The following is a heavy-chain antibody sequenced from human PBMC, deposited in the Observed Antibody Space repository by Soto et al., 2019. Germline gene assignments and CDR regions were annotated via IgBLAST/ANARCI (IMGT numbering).Heavy chain of an antibody. CDR3: ARKRDFTYYYGSGSYSERYYGMDV. D-gene: IGHD3-10*01. J-gene: IGHJ6*02. CDR2: IYYSGST. CDR1: GGSISSYY. Sequence: SETLSLTCTVSGGSISSYYWSWIRQPPGKGLEWIGYIYYSGSTNYNPSLKSRVTISVDTSKNQFSLKLSSVTAADTAVYYCARKRDFTYYYGSGSYSERYYGMDVWGQGTTVTVSS. V-gene: IGHV4-59*12.